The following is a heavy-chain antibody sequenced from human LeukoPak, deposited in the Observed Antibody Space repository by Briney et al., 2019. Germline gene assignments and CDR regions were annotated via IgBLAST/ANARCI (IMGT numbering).Heavy chain of an antibody. V-gene: IGHV4-39*01. D-gene: IGHD2-2*01. CDR3: ARQFVITPTSTFGWFDP. Sequence: SETLSLTCSVSGGSISSSYWNWIRQPPGKGLEWIASISYSGSTYYNPSLKSRVTISVDTSKNQFSLKLSSVTAADTAVYYCARQFVITPTSTFGWFDPWGQGTLVTVSS. J-gene: IGHJ5*02. CDR1: GGSISSSY. CDR2: ISYSGST.